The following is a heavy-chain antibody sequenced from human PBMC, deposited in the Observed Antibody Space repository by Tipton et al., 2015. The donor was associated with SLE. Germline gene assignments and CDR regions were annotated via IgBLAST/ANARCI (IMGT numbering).Heavy chain of an antibody. CDR3: ARESYDTGAFDI. Sequence: TLSLTCAVSGYSISSGYYWGWIRQPPGKGLEWIGYIYYSGRTNYNPSLKSRVTISVDTSKNQFSLKLSSVTAADTAVYYCARESYDTGAFDIWGQGTMVTVSS. D-gene: IGHD3-22*01. CDR2: IYYSGRT. J-gene: IGHJ3*02. CDR1: GYSISSGYY. V-gene: IGHV4-38-2*02.